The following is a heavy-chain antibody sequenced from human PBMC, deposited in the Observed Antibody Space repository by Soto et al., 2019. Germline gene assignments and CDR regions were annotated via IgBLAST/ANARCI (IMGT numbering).Heavy chain of an antibody. CDR3: ARVPGAKTPRTRARFWYFDL. V-gene: IGHV4-34*01. D-gene: IGHD1-7*01. J-gene: IGHJ2*01. Sequence: QVQLQQWGAGLLKPSETLSLTCAVYGGSFSGYYWSWIRQPPGKGLEWIGEINHSGSTNYNPSLKSRVTISVDTSKNQFSLKLSSVTAADTAVYYCARVPGAKTPRTRARFWYFDLWGRGTLVTVSP. CDR2: INHSGST. CDR1: GGSFSGYY.